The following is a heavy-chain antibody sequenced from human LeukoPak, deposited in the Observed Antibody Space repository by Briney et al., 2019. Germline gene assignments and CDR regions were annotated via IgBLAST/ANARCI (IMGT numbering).Heavy chain of an antibody. CDR2: MNPSSGKT. D-gene: IGHD3-3*01. CDR3: ARGGINFSSFESLLVF. CDR1: GYSFSSHD. Sequence: ASVTVSYKASGYSFSSHDISWVRQAAGQGLEWMGWMNPSSGKTGYAQQFQGRVTISRDASLSTAYMELSSLTSEDTAVYFCARGGINFSSFESLLVFWGQGPLVTVSS. V-gene: IGHV1-8*03. J-gene: IGHJ4*02.